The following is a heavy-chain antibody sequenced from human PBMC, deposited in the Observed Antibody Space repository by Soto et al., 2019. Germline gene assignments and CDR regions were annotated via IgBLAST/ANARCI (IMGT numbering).Heavy chain of an antibody. D-gene: IGHD3-22*01. Sequence: ASVKVSCKASGYAFTSYGISWVRQAPGQGLEWMGWISAYNGNTNYAQKLQGRVTMTTDTSTSTAYMELRSLRSDDTAVYYCARVKGSGYHNWFDPWGQGTLVTVSS. CDR1: GYAFTSYG. J-gene: IGHJ5*02. V-gene: IGHV1-18*01. CDR3: ARVKGSGYHNWFDP. CDR2: ISAYNGNT.